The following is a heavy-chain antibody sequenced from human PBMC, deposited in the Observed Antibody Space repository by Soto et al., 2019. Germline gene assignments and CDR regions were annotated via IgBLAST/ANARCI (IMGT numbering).Heavy chain of an antibody. Sequence: QLQLQESGSGLVKPSQTLSLTCAVSGGSISSGGYSWSWIRQPPGKGLEWIGYIYHSGSNYYNPSITSRVTISVDRSKNQFSLKLSSVTAAYTALYYCARAGATAVSRHYYYGMDVWGQGTTVTVSS. J-gene: IGHJ6*02. CDR3: ARAGATAVSRHYYYGMDV. CDR1: GGSISSGGYS. CDR2: IYHSGSN. V-gene: IGHV4-30-2*01. D-gene: IGHD1-26*01.